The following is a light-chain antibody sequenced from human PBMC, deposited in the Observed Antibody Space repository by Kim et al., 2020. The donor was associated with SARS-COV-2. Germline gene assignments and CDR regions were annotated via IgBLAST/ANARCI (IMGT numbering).Light chain of an antibody. CDR2: DVS. Sequence: ETVMTQSPVTLSVSPGENVTLSCRASQSVSINLAWYQRNPGQAPRLLIYDVSSRAIGIPGRFSGSGSGTEFTLTISSLQSEDFAVYYCQQYDEWPLTFGGGTKVEI. J-gene: IGKJ4*01. V-gene: IGKV3-15*01. CDR3: QQYDEWPLT. CDR1: QSVSIN.